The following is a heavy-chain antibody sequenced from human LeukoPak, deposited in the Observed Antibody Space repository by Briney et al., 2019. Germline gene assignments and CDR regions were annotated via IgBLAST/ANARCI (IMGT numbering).Heavy chain of an antibody. CDR2: SFVTGST. D-gene: IGHD6-19*01. CDR1: GGSISSYF. J-gene: IGHJ6*03. CDR3: ARDYGSGWQNSYSNPCIDI. Sequence: SETLSLTCSVSGGSISSYFWSWIRQPAGKGLEWIGHSFVTGSTYYTPSLQGRVSMSIDASRNQFSLRLSSVTAADTAVYYCARDYGSGWQNSYSNPCIDIWGKGTMVTVSS. V-gene: IGHV4-4*07.